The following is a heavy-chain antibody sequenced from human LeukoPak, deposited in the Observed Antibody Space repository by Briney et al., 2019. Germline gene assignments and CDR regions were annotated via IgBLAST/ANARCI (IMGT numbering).Heavy chain of an antibody. V-gene: IGHV3-7*01. CDR3: ADPGVGY. J-gene: IGHJ4*02. CDR2: IKQNGSEI. D-gene: IGHD2-8*01. Sequence: GGSLRLSCAASGFTFSRYWMSWVRQAPGKGLEWVANIKQNGSEITYVDSVEGRFTISRDNAQNSLYLEMNSLRVEDTAVYYCADPGVGYWGQGTLVTVSA. CDR1: GFTFSRYW.